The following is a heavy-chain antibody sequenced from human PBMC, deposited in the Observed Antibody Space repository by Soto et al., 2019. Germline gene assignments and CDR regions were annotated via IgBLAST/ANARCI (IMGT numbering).Heavy chain of an antibody. CDR1: GFTFGDYA. D-gene: IGHD1-26*01. CDR2: IRSKAYGGTT. Sequence: GGSLRLSCTASGFTFGDYAMSWVRQAPGKGLEWVGFIRSKAYGGTTEYAASVKGRFTISRDDSKSIAYLQMNSLKTVDTAVYYCTRREGVPVSYGMDVWGQGTTVTVSS. V-gene: IGHV3-49*04. CDR3: TRREGVPVSYGMDV. J-gene: IGHJ6*02.